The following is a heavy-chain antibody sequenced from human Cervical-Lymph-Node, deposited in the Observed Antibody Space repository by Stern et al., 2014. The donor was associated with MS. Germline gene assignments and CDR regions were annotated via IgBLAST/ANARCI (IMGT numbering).Heavy chain of an antibody. J-gene: IGHJ4*02. CDR2: INTNTGNT. V-gene: IGHV7-4-1*02. Sequence: VQLEESGSELKKPGASVKVSCKASGYTFITYAMSWVRQAPGQGLEWMGWINTNTGNTTYAQGFTGRFVFSLDTSVSTAYLEISSLKAEDTAVYYCARSRVSVAGNYGYWGQGTLITVSS. D-gene: IGHD6-19*01. CDR3: ARSRVSVAGNYGY. CDR1: GYTFITYA.